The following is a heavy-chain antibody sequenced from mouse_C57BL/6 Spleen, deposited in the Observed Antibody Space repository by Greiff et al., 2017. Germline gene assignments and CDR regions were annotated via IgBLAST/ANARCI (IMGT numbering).Heavy chain of an antibody. CDR3: SLYYYGSGYHCYTRDY. V-gene: IGHV1-61*01. CDR1: GYTFTSYW. Sequence: VQLQQPGAELVRPGSSVKLSCKASGYTFTSYWMDWVKQRPGQGLEWIGNIYPSDSETHYNQKFKDKATLTVDKSSSTAYMQLSSLTSEDSAVYYCSLYYYGSGYHCYTRDYWGQGTSVTVSA. D-gene: IGHD1-1*01. J-gene: IGHJ4*01. CDR2: IYPSDSET.